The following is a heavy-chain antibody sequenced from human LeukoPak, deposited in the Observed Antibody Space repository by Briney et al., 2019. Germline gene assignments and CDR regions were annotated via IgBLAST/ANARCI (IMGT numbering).Heavy chain of an antibody. V-gene: IGHV1-18*01. CDR1: GYTFTRYG. D-gene: IGHD2-21*02. J-gene: IGHJ4*02. CDR3: ARVRYTYCGGDCRRPKDYFDY. CDR2: ISAYNGNT. Sequence: APVKVSCKASGYTFTRYGISWVRQAPGHGREWMGWISAYNGNTNYAQKLQGRVTMTTDTSTSTAYMELRSLRSDDTAVYYCARVRYTYCGGDCRRPKDYFDYWGQGTLVTVSS.